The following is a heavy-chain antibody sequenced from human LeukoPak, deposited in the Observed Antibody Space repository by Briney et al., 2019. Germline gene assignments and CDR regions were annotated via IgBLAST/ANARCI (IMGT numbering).Heavy chain of an antibody. Sequence: GGSLRLSCAASGFTFSSYAMSWVRQAPGKGLEWVSAISGSGGSTYCADSVKGRFTISRDNSKNTLYLQMNSLRAEDTAVYYCAKIVVVPAAIYLPPDAFDIWGQGTMVTVSS. D-gene: IGHD2-2*02. J-gene: IGHJ3*02. CDR3: AKIVVVPAAIYLPPDAFDI. V-gene: IGHV3-23*01. CDR2: ISGSGGST. CDR1: GFTFSSYA.